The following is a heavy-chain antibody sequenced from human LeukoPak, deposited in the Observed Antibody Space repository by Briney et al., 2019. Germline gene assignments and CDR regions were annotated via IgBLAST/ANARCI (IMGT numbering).Heavy chain of an antibody. CDR2: INSGGSII. D-gene: IGHD3-10*01. V-gene: IGHV3-48*04. CDR3: ARQASGNYFDF. J-gene: IGHJ4*02. CDR1: GFTFSSYS. Sequence: PGGSLRLSCAASGFTFSSYSMSWIRQAPGKGLEWVSYINSGGSIISDADSVKGRFTISRDNAQNSLFLQMNSLRAEDTAVYYCARQASGNYFDFWGQGTLVTVSS.